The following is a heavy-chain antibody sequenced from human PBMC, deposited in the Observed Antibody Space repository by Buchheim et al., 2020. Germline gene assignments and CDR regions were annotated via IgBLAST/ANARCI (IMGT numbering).Heavy chain of an antibody. CDR3: AKDPNYYDSSGYYYEDY. J-gene: IGHJ4*02. Sequence: EVQLLESGGGLVQPGGSLRLSCAASGFTFSSYAMSWVRQAPGKGLEWVSAISGSGGSTYYADSVKGRFTISRDNSKNTLYLQVNSLRAEDTAVYYCAKDPNYYDSSGYYYEDYWGQGTL. CDR2: ISGSGGST. V-gene: IGHV3-23*01. CDR1: GFTFSSYA. D-gene: IGHD3-22*01.